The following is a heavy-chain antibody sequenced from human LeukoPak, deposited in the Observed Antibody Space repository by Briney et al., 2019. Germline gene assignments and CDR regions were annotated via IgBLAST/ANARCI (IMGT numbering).Heavy chain of an antibody. CDR2: IYTSGST. CDR3: ARDRPYDSSGYFYVFDY. J-gene: IGHJ4*02. CDR1: GDSINSYY. Sequence: SETLSLTCTVSGDSINSYYWSWIRQPAGKGLEWIGRIYTSGSTNYNPSLKSRVTMSVDTSKHQFSLNLNSLTAADTAVYYCARDRPYDSSGYFYVFDYWGQGTLVTASS. D-gene: IGHD3-22*01. V-gene: IGHV4-4*07.